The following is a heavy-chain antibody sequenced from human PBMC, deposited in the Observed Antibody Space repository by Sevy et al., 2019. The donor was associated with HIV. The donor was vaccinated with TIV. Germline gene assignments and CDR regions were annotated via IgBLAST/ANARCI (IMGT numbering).Heavy chain of an antibody. D-gene: IGHD6-6*01. J-gene: IGHJ4*02. V-gene: IGHV4-59*01. Sequence: SETLSLTCTVSGGSINNYFWSWIRQPPGKGLEWIAYIYYSGSTNYNPALKSRVTISVDTSKNQLSLKLSSVTAADTAVYYCARESIGAVGDFDYWGQGTLVTVSS. CDR3: ARESIGAVGDFDY. CDR1: GGSINNYF. CDR2: IYYSGST.